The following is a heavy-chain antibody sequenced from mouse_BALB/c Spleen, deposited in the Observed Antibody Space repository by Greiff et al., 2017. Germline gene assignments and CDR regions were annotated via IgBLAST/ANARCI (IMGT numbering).Heavy chain of an antibody. J-gene: IGHJ3*01. Sequence: EVKLQESGGGLVQPKGSLKLSCAASGFTFNTYAMNWVRQAPGKGLEWVARIRSKSNNYATYYADSVKDRFTISRDDSQSMLYLQMNNLKTEDTAMYYCVRQDYGSSYGFAYWGQGTLVTVSA. V-gene: IGHV10-1*02. CDR3: VRQDYGSSYGFAY. D-gene: IGHD1-1*01. CDR1: GFTFNTYA. CDR2: IRSKSNNYAT.